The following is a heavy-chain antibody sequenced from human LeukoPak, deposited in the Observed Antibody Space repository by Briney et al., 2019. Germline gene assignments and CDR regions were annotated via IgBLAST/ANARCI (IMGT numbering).Heavy chain of an antibody. J-gene: IGHJ5*02. D-gene: IGHD3-10*01. CDR2: IYYSGST. V-gene: IGHV4-39*07. CDR1: GGSISSSSYY. Sequence: PSETLSLTCTVSGGSISSSSYYWGWIRQPPGKGPEWIGGIYYSGSTYYNPSLKSRVTISVDTSKNQFSLKLSSVTAADTAVYYCARYYYGSGRRFDPWGQGTLVTVSS. CDR3: ARYYYGSGRRFDP.